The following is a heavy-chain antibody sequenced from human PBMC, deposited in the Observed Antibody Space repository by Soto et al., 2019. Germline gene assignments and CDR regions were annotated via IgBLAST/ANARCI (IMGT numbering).Heavy chain of an antibody. J-gene: IGHJ6*02. D-gene: IGHD3-16*01. CDR1: GFTFGDYA. CDR3: TRDFLGVYYYYGMDV. CDR2: IRSKAYGGTT. Sequence: PGGSLRLSCTASGFTFGDYAMSWFRQAPGKGLEWVGFIRSKAYGGTTEYAASVKGRFTISRDDSKSIAYLQMNSLKTEDTAVYYCTRDFLGVYYYYGMDVWGQGTTVTVS. V-gene: IGHV3-49*03.